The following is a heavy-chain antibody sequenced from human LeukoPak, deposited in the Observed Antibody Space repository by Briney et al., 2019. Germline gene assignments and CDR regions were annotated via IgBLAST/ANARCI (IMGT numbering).Heavy chain of an antibody. Sequence: GASVKVSCKASGGTFSSYAISWVRQAPGQGLEWMGGIIPIFGTANYARKFQGRVTITADESTSTAYMELSSLRSEDTAVYYCARDRGDILTGLFDYWGQGTLVTVSS. J-gene: IGHJ4*02. CDR1: GGTFSSYA. V-gene: IGHV1-69*13. CDR3: ARDRGDILTGLFDY. CDR2: IIPIFGTA. D-gene: IGHD3-9*01.